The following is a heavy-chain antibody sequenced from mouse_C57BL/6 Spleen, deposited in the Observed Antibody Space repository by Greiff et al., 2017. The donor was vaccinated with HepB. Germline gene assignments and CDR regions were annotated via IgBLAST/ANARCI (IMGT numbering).Heavy chain of an antibody. J-gene: IGHJ2*01. CDR1: GYTFTSYG. D-gene: IGHD1-1*01. CDR2: IYPRSGNT. Sequence: VMLVESGAELARPGASVKLSCKASGYTFTSYGISWVKQRTGQGLEWIGEIYPRSGNTYYNEKFKGKATLTADKSSSTAYMELRSLTSEDSAVYFCARGEGSSYDYWGQGTTLTVSS. CDR3: ARGEGSSYDY. V-gene: IGHV1-81*01.